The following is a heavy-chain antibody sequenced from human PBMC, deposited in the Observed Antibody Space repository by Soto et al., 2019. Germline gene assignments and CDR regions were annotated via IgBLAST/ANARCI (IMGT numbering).Heavy chain of an antibody. CDR3: ARYRREAVAGYTLDN. Sequence: SETLSLTCTVSGGSISSKYWTWIRQPPGKGLEWIGYVYNSGSTNYNPSLKSRVTISEDTSKSQFSLKVNSMTAADTAVYYCARYRREAVAGYTLDNWGQGILVTVSS. D-gene: IGHD6-13*01. CDR2: VYNSGST. V-gene: IGHV4-59*01. CDR1: GGSISSKY. J-gene: IGHJ4*02.